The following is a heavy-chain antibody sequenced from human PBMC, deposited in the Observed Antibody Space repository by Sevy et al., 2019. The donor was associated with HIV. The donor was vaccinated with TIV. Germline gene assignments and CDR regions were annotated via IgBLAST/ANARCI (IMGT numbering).Heavy chain of an antibody. CDR1: GFSVRSFS. D-gene: IGHD2-15*01. V-gene: IGHV3-33*03. CDR2: LLYNVRTE. J-gene: IGHJ5*01. CDR3: ARDSARVIVPTAGFDS. Sequence: GGSRRLSCSASGFSVRSFSMHWVRQAPGKGLEWVAALLYNVRTEEYADSVKGRFTISRDNSKNTLNLEMNSLRVEDTALYFCARDSARVIVPTAGFDSWGQGVLVTVSS.